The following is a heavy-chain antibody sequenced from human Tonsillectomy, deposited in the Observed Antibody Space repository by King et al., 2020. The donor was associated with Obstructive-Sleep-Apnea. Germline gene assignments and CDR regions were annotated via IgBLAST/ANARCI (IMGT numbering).Heavy chain of an antibody. CDR1: GFGFSTYV. CDR3: ARPYYDRNGYYIPYFDY. CDR2: ISYDGGDN. Sequence: VQLVESGGGVVQPGRSLRLSCAASGFGFSTYVMHWVRQAPGKGLEWVALISYDGGDNYYADSVKGRFTISRDNSKNTLYLEMNSLRSEDTAVYYCARPYYDRNGYYIPYFDYWGQGTLITVAS. V-gene: IGHV3-30*04. D-gene: IGHD3-22*01. J-gene: IGHJ4*02.